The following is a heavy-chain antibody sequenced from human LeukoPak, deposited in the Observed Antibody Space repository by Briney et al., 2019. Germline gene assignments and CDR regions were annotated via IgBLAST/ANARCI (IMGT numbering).Heavy chain of an antibody. V-gene: IGHV3-23*01. CDR3: AREVKGCSVADL. CDR1: GFAFGNYA. Sequence: GGSLRLSCVASGFAFGNYAMSWVRQAPGKGLEWVSALDGRRTYYEDSVTGRFTISRDNSKNILYLQMNSLRAEDTAVYYCAREVKGCSVADLWGRGTLVTVSS. D-gene: IGHD5/OR15-5a*01. J-gene: IGHJ2*01. CDR2: LDGRRT.